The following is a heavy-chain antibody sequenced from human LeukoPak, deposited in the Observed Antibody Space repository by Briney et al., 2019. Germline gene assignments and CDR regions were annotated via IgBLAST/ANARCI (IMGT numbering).Heavy chain of an antibody. V-gene: IGHV4-61*02. Sequence: SETLSLTCTVSGGCISSGSYYWSWIRQPAGKGLEWIGRIYTSGSTNYNPSLKSRVTISVDTSKNQFSLKLSSVTAADTAVYYCAGAPYGSGSYYKGDWYFDLWGRGTLVTVSS. J-gene: IGHJ2*01. D-gene: IGHD3-10*01. CDR2: IYTSGST. CDR1: GGCISSGSYY. CDR3: AGAPYGSGSYYKGDWYFDL.